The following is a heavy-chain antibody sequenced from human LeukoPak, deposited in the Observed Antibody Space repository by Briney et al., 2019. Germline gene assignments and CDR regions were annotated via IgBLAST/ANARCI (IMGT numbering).Heavy chain of an antibody. CDR3: ARQGTDYALDY. V-gene: IGHV3-30-3*01. D-gene: IGHD4-17*01. J-gene: IGHJ4*02. CDR1: GFTFSSYA. CDR2: ISYDGSNK. Sequence: GGSLRLPCAASGFTFSSYAMHWVRQAPGKGLEWVAVISYDGSNKYYADSVKGRFTISRDNSKNTLYLQMNSLRAEDTAVYYCARQGTDYALDYWGQGTLVTVSS.